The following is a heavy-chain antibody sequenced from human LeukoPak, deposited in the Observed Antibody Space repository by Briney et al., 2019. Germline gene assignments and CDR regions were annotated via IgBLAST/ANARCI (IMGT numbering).Heavy chain of an antibody. J-gene: IGHJ4*02. D-gene: IGHD6-13*01. Sequence: TSQTLSLTCTVSGGSISSGGSFWGWIPQPPGKGVEWIGTMYYTGGTYYNPSLKSRVTISVDTSKNQFSLKVSSVTAADTAVYYCARHLAAAGPSYFDSWDQGTLVTVSS. V-gene: IGHV4-39*01. CDR2: MYYTGGT. CDR3: ARHLAAAGPSYFDS. CDR1: GGSISSGGSF.